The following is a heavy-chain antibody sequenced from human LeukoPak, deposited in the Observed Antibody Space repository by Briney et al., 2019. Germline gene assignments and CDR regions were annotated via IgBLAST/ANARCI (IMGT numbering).Heavy chain of an antibody. CDR3: ARKFLGYCSSTSCLYGMDV. J-gene: IGHJ6*04. CDR1: GYTFTSYG. CDR2: ISAYNGNT. V-gene: IGHV1-18*04. D-gene: IGHD2-2*01. Sequence: ASVKVSCKASGYTFTSYGISWVRQAPGQGLEWMGWISAYNGNTNYAQKLQGRVTMTTDTSTSTAYMELRSLRSDDTAVYYCARKFLGYCSSTSCLYGMDVWGKGTTVTASS.